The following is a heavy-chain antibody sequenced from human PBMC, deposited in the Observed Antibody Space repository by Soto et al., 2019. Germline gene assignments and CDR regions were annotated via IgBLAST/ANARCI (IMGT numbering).Heavy chain of an antibody. CDR2: IYYSGST. J-gene: IGHJ3*02. CDR1: GGSISSGGYY. CDR3: ARDSRIDAFDI. V-gene: IGHV4-31*03. Sequence: SETLSLTCTVSGGSISSGGYYWSWIRQHPGKGLEWIGYIYYSGSTYYNPSLKSRVTISVDTSKNQFSLKLSSVTAADTAVYYCARDSRIDAFDIWGQGTMVTVSS.